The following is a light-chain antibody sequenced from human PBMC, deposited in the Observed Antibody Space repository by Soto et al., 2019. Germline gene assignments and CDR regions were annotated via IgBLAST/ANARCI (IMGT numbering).Light chain of an antibody. V-gene: IGKV1-17*01. Sequence: DIHLTQSPSSLSASVGDRGTITCRASQSITTHVNWYQQQPGRAPNLLIYAASGLQSGVPSRFSGSGSGTEFTLTISSLQPEDFATYYCLQHNSYPCTFGQGTKVDIK. CDR3: LQHNSYPCT. CDR2: AAS. CDR1: QSITTH. J-gene: IGKJ1*01.